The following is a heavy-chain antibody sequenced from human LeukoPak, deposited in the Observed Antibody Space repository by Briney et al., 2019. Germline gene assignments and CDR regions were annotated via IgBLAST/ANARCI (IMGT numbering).Heavy chain of an antibody. V-gene: IGHV3-66*01. CDR3: ARSKPTDYYYNGMDV. CDR1: GFTFSSYA. CDR2: IYSGGST. D-gene: IGHD1-14*01. J-gene: IGHJ6*02. Sequence: GGSLRLSCAASGFTFSSYAMSWVRQAPGKGLEWVSIIYSGGSTYYADSVKGRFTISRDNSKNTLDLQMNSLRVEDTAVYFCARSKPTDYYYNGMDVWGQGTTVTVSS.